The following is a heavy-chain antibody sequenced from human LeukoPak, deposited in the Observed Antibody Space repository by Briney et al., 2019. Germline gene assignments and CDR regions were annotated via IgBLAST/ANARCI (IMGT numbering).Heavy chain of an antibody. V-gene: IGHV3-30*18. J-gene: IGHJ6*02. Sequence: EGSLRLSCAASGFTFNTYGMHWVRQAPGKGLEWVAVISYDGSNKYYADSVKGRFTISRDNSKNTVYLQMNSLRAEDTAVYYCAKDQSPLYYGMDVWGQGTTVTVSS. CDR3: AKDQSPLYYGMDV. CDR1: GFTFNTYG. CDR2: ISYDGSNK.